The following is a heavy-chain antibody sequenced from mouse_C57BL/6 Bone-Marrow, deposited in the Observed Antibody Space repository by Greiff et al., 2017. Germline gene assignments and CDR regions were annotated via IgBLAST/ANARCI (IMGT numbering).Heavy chain of an antibody. V-gene: IGHV5-9-1*02. J-gene: IGHJ4*01. CDR3: TRDPAVVGMDY. CDR2: ISSGGDYI. D-gene: IGHD1-1*01. CDR1: GFTFSSYA. Sequence: EVKLMESGEGLVKPGGSLKLSCAASGFTFSSYAMSWVRQTPEQRLEWVAYISSGGDYIYYADTVKGRFTISRDNARNTLYLQMSSLKAEDTAMYYCTRDPAVVGMDYWGQGTSVTVSS.